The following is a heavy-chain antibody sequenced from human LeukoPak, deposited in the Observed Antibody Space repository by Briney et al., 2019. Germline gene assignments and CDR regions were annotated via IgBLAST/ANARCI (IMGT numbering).Heavy chain of an antibody. Sequence: SSETLSLTCTVSGGSISSYYWSWIRQPPGKGLDWITYMSPSGTTKYNPSLKSRVTTSVDTSRTQFSLRLSSVTAADTAVYYCARGQDDRSGTFDYWGQGILVTVSS. D-gene: IGHD3-22*01. CDR1: GGSISSYY. J-gene: IGHJ4*02. CDR2: MSPSGTT. CDR3: ARGQDDRSGTFDY. V-gene: IGHV4-4*08.